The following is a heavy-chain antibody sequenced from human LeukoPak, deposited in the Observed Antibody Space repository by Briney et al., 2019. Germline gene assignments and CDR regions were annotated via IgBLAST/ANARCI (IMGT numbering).Heavy chain of an antibody. CDR3: ARDRTGYYYDSSGSDAFDI. V-gene: IGHV1-3*01. J-gene: IGHJ3*02. D-gene: IGHD3-22*01. CDR1: GYTFTSYA. Sequence: ASVKVSCKASGYTFTSYAMHWVRQAPGQRLEWMGWINAGNGNTKYSQEFQGRVTITRDTSASTAYMELSSLRSDDTAVYYCARDRTGYYYDSSGSDAFDIWGQGTMVTVSS. CDR2: INAGNGNT.